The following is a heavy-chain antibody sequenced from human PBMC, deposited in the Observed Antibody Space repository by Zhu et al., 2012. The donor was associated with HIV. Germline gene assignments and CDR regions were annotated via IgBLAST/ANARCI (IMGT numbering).Heavy chain of an antibody. CDR2: IYYSGST. V-gene: IGHV4-30-4*08. CDR3: ARERLLWFGELHYYYMDV. Sequence: QVQLQESGPGLVKPSQTLSLTCTVSGGSISSGDYYWSWIRQPPGKGLEWIGYIYYSGSTYYNPSLKSRVTISVDTSKNQFSLKLSSVTAADTAVYYCARERLLWFGELHYYYMDVWGKGTTVTVSS. CDR1: GGSISSGDYY. J-gene: IGHJ6*03. D-gene: IGHD3-10*01.